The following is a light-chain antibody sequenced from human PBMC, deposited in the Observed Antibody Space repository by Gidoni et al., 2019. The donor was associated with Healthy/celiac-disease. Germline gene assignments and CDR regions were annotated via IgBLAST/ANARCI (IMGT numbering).Light chain of an antibody. Sequence: DIVMTQSPDSLAVSLGERATINCKSSQRVLYSSNNKNYLAWYQQKPGQPPKLPIYWASTRESGVPDRFSGSGSATDFTLTISSLQAEDVAVYYCQQYYSTPFTFGPGTKVDIK. V-gene: IGKV4-1*01. CDR3: QQYYSTPFT. J-gene: IGKJ3*01. CDR1: QRVLYSSNNKNY. CDR2: WAS.